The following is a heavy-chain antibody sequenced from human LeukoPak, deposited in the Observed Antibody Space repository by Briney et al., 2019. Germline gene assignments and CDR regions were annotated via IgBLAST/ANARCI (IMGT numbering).Heavy chain of an antibody. V-gene: IGHV5-51*01. CDR1: GYSFTSYW. J-gene: IGHJ4*02. CDR2: IYPGDSDT. D-gene: IGHD3-10*01. Sequence: GESLKISCKGSGYSFTSYWIGWVRQMPGKGLEWMVFIYPGDSDTRYSPSFQGQVTISADKTITTAYLQWSSLKASDTAMYFCARSSGPGSSFDYWGQGTLVTVSS. CDR3: ARSSGPGSSFDY.